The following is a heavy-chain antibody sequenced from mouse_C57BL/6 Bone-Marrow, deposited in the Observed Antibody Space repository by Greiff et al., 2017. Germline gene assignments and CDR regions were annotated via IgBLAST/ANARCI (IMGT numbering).Heavy chain of an antibody. CDR2: IYPRRGNT. CDR1: GYTFTSYG. CDR3: ARNWDVDYFDY. J-gene: IGHJ2*01. D-gene: IGHD4-1*01. Sequence: QVHVKQSGAELARPGASVKLSCKASGYTFTSYGISWVKQRTGQGLEWIGEIYPRRGNTYYNEKFKGQATLPADKSSSTAYMELRSLTSGDSAVYFCARNWDVDYFDYWGQGTTRTVAS. V-gene: IGHV1-81*01.